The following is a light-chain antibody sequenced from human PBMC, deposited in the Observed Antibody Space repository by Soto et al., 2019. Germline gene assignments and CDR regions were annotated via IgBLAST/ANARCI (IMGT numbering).Light chain of an antibody. CDR1: RSVSSSF. J-gene: IGKJ5*01. CDR3: QQYVSSLSIT. Sequence: EIVLTQSPGTLSLSPGEGATLSCRASRSVSSSFLAWYQQKPGQAPRLLIYGASSRATGIPDRFSGSGSGTDFTLTISRLEPEDFAVYYCQQYVSSLSITFGQGTRLEIK. V-gene: IGKV3-20*01. CDR2: GAS.